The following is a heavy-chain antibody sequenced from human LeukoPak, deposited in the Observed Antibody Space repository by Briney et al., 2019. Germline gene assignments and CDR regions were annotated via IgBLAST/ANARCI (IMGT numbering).Heavy chain of an antibody. Sequence: GGSLRLSCAASGFTFSSYGMHWVRQAPGKGLEWVAVIWYDGSNKYYADSVKGRFAISRDNSKNTLYLQMNSLRAEDTAVYYCARDRYSSGWPDYWGQGTLVTVSS. V-gene: IGHV3-33*01. CDR3: ARDRYSSGWPDY. J-gene: IGHJ4*02. D-gene: IGHD6-19*01. CDR2: IWYDGSNK. CDR1: GFTFSSYG.